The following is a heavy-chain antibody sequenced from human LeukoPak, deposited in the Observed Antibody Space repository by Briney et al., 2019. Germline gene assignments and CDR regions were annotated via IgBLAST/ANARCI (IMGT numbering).Heavy chain of an antibody. CDR3: ARLGKGYCTNGVCCNFDY. J-gene: IGHJ4*02. CDR1: GYIFTSYW. V-gene: IGHV5-51*01. D-gene: IGHD2-8*01. Sequence: GESLKISCKGSGYIFTSYWIGWVRQMPGKGLEWMGIIYPGDSDNRYSASFQGQVTISAEKSISTAYLQWSSLKASDTAMYYCARLGKGYCTNGVCCNFDYWGQGTLVTVSS. CDR2: IYPGDSDN.